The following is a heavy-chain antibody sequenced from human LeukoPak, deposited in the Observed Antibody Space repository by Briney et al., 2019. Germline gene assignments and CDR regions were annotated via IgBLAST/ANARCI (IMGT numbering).Heavy chain of an antibody. CDR3: ARRGDYYDSSGYSHYFDY. Sequence: ASVKVSCKASGYTFTSYDINWVRQATGQGLEWMGWMNPNSGNTGYAQKFQGRVTITRNTSISTAYMELSRLRSEDTAVYYCARRGDYYDSSGYSHYFDYWGQGPLVTVSS. D-gene: IGHD3-22*01. J-gene: IGHJ4*02. V-gene: IGHV1-8*03. CDR2: MNPNSGNT. CDR1: GYTFTSYD.